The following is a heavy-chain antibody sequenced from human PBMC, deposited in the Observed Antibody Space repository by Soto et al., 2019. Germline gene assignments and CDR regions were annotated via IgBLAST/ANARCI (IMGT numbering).Heavy chain of an antibody. CDR1: GGTFSSYA. CDR2: IIPIFGTA. D-gene: IGHD5-12*01. J-gene: IGHJ1*01. V-gene: IGHV1-69*13. CDR3: AREGRDGYIHRYFQH. Sequence: SVKVSCKASGGTFSSYAISWVRQAPGQGLEWMGGIIPIFGTANYAQKFQGRVTITADESTSTAYMELSSLRSEDTAVYYCAREGRDGYIHRYFQHWGQGTLVTVYS.